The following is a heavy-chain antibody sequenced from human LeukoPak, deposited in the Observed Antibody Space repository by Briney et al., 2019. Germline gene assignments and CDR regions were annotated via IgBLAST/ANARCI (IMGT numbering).Heavy chain of an antibody. Sequence: PGGSLRLSCAASGFTFSSYSMNWVRQAPGKGLEWVSSISSSSSYIYYADSVKGRFTISRDNAKNSLYLQMNSLRAEDTAVYYCARAEGYSSSSYPFDYWGQGTLVTGSS. D-gene: IGHD6-6*01. V-gene: IGHV3-21*01. J-gene: IGHJ4*02. CDR1: GFTFSSYS. CDR2: ISSSSSYI. CDR3: ARAEGYSSSSYPFDY.